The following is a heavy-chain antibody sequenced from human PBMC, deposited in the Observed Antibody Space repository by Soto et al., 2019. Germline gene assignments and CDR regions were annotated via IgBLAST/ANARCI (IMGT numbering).Heavy chain of an antibody. V-gene: IGHV1-18*01. CDR2: ISPTNGNT. J-gene: IGHJ4*02. D-gene: IGHD1-26*01. Sequence: ASVKVSCKASGYTFTSYDINWVRQATGQGLEWMGWISPTNGNTNYAQNLQGRVTVTTDTSTSTAYMELRSLRSDDTAVYHCARDGLGSGSYYVHWGQGTLVTVSS. CDR3: ARDGLGSGSYYVH. CDR1: GYTFTSYD.